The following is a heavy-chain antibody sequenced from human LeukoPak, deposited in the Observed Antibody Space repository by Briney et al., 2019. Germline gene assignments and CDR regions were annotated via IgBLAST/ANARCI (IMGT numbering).Heavy chain of an antibody. D-gene: IGHD5-24*01. CDR3: AKVEMSTSPGGIDY. CDR2: IRYDGTNK. Sequence: GGSLRLSCAASGFTFSNFGMHWVSQDPGKGLEWVTFIRYDGTNKYYADSVKGRFTISRDNSKNTLYLQMNSLRVEDTAMYYCAKVEMSTSPGGIDYWGQGTLVTVSS. V-gene: IGHV3-30*02. J-gene: IGHJ4*02. CDR1: GFTFSNFG.